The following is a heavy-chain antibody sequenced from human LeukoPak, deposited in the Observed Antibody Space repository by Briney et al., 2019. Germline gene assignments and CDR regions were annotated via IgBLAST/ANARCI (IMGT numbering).Heavy chain of an antibody. J-gene: IGHJ4*02. CDR3: ARGRYSYGLPFDY. V-gene: IGHV4-34*01. CDR2: INHSGST. D-gene: IGHD5-18*01. CDR1: GGSFSGYY. Sequence: SETLSLTCAVYGGSFSGYYWSWIRQPPGKGLDWIGEINHSGSTNYNPSLKSRVTISVDTSKNQFSLKLSSVTAADTAVYYCARGRYSYGLPFDYWGQGTLVTVSS.